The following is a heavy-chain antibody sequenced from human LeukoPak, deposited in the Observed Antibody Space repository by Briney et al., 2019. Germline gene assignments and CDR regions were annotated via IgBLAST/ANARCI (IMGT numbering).Heavy chain of an antibody. CDR1: GFTFSSYA. CDR3: AKGYMVRGVTKTFDY. Sequence: PGGSLRLSCAASGFTFSSYAMHWVRQAPGKGLEWVAVISYDGSNKYYANSVKGRFTISRDNSKNTLYLQMNSLRAEDTAVYYCAKGYMVRGVTKTFDYWGQGTLVTVSS. J-gene: IGHJ4*02. CDR2: ISYDGSNK. D-gene: IGHD3-10*01. V-gene: IGHV3-30-3*01.